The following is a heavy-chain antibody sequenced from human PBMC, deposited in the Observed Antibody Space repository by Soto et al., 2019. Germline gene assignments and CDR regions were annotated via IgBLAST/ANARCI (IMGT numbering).Heavy chain of an antibody. CDR1: GGTFSSYA. D-gene: IGHD5-18*01. CDR2: IIPIFGTA. V-gene: IGHV1-69*12. CDR3: AGGGYSYGWSPPDY. Sequence: QVQLVQSGAEVKKPGSSVKVSCKASGGTFSSYAISWVRQAPGQGLEWMGGIIPIFGTANYAQKFQGRVTXXAXEXXSTAYMELSSLGSEDTAVYYCAGGGYSYGWSPPDYWGQGTLVTVSS. J-gene: IGHJ4*02.